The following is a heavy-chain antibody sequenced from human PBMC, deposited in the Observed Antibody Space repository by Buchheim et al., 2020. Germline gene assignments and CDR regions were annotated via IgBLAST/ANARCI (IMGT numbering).Heavy chain of an antibody. J-gene: IGHJ4*02. CDR3: AAGPTYYYDSSGYASDY. V-gene: IGHV3-30*03. CDR1: GFTFSSYG. CDR2: ISYDGSNK. Sequence: QVQLVESGGGVVQPGRSLRLSCAASGFTFSSYGMHWVRQAPGKGLEWVAVISYDGSNKYYADSVKGRFTISRDNSKNTRYLQMNSLRAEDTAVYYCAAGPTYYYDSSGYASDYWGQGTL. D-gene: IGHD3-22*01.